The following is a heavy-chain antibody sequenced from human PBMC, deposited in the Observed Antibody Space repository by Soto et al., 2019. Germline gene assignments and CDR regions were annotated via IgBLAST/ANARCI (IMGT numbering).Heavy chain of an antibody. CDR2: IIPIFGTA. CDR1: GGTFSSYA. Sequence: QVQLVQSGAEVKKPGSSVKVSCKASGGTFSSYAISWVRQAPGQGLEWMGGIIPIFGTANYAQKFQGRVTITADESTSTAYMELSSLRSEDTAVYYCARDCSGGSRAPCIYYGMDVRGQGTTVTVSS. V-gene: IGHV1-69*01. J-gene: IGHJ6*02. D-gene: IGHD2-15*01. CDR3: ARDCSGGSRAPCIYYGMDV.